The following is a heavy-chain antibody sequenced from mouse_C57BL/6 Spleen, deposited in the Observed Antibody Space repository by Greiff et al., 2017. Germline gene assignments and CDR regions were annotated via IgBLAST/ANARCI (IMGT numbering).Heavy chain of an antibody. CDR1: GFNIKNTY. V-gene: IGHV14-3*01. CDR2: IDPANGNT. CDR3: ARPYGSSPYYYAMDY. D-gene: IGHD1-1*01. J-gene: IGHJ4*01. Sequence: EVQVVESVAELVRPGASVKLSCTASGFNIKNTYMHWVKQRPEQGLEWIGRIDPANGNTKYAPKFQGKATITADTSSNTAYLQLSSLTSEDTAIYYCARPYGSSPYYYAMDYWGQGTSVTVSS.